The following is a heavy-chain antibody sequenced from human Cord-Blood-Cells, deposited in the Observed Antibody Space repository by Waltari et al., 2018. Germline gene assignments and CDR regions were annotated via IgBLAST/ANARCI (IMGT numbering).Heavy chain of an antibody. CDR1: GFSLSTSQVG. Sequence: QITLKESGPTLVKPTQTLTRTCTLAGFSLSTSQVGVGWIRQPPGTAVEWLALIYWNDDKRYSPSLKSRLTITKDTSKNQVVLTMTNMDPVDTATYYCAHRRSYYGSGSYYNSYYYFDYWGQGTLVTVSS. CDR2: IYWNDDK. V-gene: IGHV2-5*01. CDR3: AHRRSYYGSGSYYNSYYYFDY. J-gene: IGHJ4*02. D-gene: IGHD3-10*01.